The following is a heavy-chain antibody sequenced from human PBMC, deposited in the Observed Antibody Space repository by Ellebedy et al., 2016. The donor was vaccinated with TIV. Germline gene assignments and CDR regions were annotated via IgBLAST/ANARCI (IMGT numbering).Heavy chain of an antibody. CDR3: ASEAVAGSSRGYYYGMDV. CDR2: IKQDGSEK. D-gene: IGHD6-19*01. V-gene: IGHV3-7*03. CDR1: GFTFSSYW. J-gene: IGHJ6*02. Sequence: GESLKISCAASGFTFSSYWMSWVRQAPGKGLEWVANIKQDGSEKYYVDSVKGRFTISRDNAKNSLYLQMNSLRAEDTAVYYCASEAVAGSSRGYYYGMDVWGQGTTVTVSS.